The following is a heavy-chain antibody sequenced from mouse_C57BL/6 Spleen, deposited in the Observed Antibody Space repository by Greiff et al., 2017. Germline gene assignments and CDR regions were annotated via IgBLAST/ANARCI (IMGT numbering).Heavy chain of an antibody. CDR3: ARPPITTVVAHLYFDV. V-gene: IGHV1-55*01. Sequence: QVQLQQPGAELVKPGASVKMSCKASGYTFTSYWITWVKQRPGQGLEWIGDIYPGSGSTNYNEKFKSKATLTVDTSSSTAYMQLSSLTSGDSAVYYCARPPITTVVAHLYFDVWGTGTTVTVSS. CDR2: IYPGSGST. D-gene: IGHD1-1*01. J-gene: IGHJ1*03. CDR1: GYTFTSYW.